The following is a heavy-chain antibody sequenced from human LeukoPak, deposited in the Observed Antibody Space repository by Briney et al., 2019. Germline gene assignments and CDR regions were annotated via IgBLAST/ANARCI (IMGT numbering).Heavy chain of an antibody. J-gene: IGHJ4*02. CDR1: GLSFSNSW. CDR2: IISRTSGGAT. Sequence: GGSLRLSCTASGLSFSNSWMSWVRQAPGKELEWVGRIISRTSGGATDYAAPVRGRFTISRDDSQNTLYLQMNSLKTEDTAVYYCTTYRYSYDVTDYSYFDYWGQGIPVTVSS. CDR3: TTYRYSYDVTDYSYFDY. V-gene: IGHV3-15*01. D-gene: IGHD3-22*01.